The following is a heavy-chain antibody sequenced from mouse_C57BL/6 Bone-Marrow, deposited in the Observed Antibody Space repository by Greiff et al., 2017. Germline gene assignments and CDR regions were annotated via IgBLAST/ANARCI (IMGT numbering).Heavy chain of an antibody. CDR2: IDPSDSYT. J-gene: IGHJ2*01. CDR1: GYTFTSYW. Sequence: VQLQQPGAELVMPGASVKLSCKASGYTFTSYWMHWVKQRPGQGLEWIGEIDPSDSYTNYNQKFKGKSTLTVDKSSSTAYMQLSSLTSDGSAVXYCAYGSSYYYFAYWGQGTTLTVSA. V-gene: IGHV1-69*01. CDR3: AYGSSYYYFAY. D-gene: IGHD1-1*01.